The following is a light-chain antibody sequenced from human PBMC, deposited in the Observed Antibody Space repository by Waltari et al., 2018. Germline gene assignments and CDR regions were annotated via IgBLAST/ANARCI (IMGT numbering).Light chain of an antibody. CDR1: SSDVGFYNL. J-gene: IGLJ3*02. V-gene: IGLV2-23*02. CDR3: RSYAGRNIWV. Sequence: QSALTQPASVSGSPGQSITISCTGTSSDVGFYNLVSWYQQHPDEAPKLMVYEVIERPSGVSNRFSGSKSGNTASLTSSGLQAEDEADYYCRSYAGRNIWVFGGGTKLTVV. CDR2: EVI.